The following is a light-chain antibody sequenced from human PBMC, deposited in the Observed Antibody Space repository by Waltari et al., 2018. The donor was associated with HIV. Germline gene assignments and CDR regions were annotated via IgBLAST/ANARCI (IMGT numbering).Light chain of an antibody. Sequence: IVLTQSPASLSVSPGERATLSCRASHNIVINLAWYQQKPGQAPRLLIFAASTRATDIPDRFTGSGSGTEFTLTISSLQSEDFAIYYCQQYRSGPVTFGGGTKVEIK. CDR1: HNIVIN. J-gene: IGKJ4*01. V-gene: IGKV3-15*01. CDR3: QQYRSGPVT. CDR2: AAS.